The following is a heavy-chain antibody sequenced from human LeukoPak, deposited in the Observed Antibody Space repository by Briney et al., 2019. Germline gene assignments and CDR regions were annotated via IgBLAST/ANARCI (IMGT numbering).Heavy chain of an antibody. CDR2: INTDSGST. V-gene: IGHV1-2*02. D-gene: IGHD2-2*01. CDR1: GYSFTDYY. CDR3: ARVGGYCTTTSCSYGMDV. J-gene: IGHJ6*02. Sequence: ASVTVSFTASGYSFTDYYLHWVRQAQGQGREGMGWINTDSGSTNYARKFQGRVSITRDKSISTAYMELSRLRSDDTAVFYCARVGGYCTTTSCSYGMDVWGQGTTVTVSS.